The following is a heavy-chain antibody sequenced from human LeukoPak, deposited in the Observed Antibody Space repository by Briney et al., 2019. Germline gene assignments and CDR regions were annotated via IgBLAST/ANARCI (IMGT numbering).Heavy chain of an antibody. CDR3: ARGLGTHSGNSFDP. J-gene: IGHJ5*02. CDR2: TYYRSKWYN. D-gene: IGHD3-10*01. CDR1: GDSVSSNSAA. Sequence: SQTLSLTCAISGDSVSSNSAAWNWIRQSPSRGLEWLGRTYYRSKWYNDYAVSVKSRITINPDTSKNQFSLQLNSVTPGDTAVYYCARGLGTHSGNSFDPWGQGTLVTVSS. V-gene: IGHV6-1*01.